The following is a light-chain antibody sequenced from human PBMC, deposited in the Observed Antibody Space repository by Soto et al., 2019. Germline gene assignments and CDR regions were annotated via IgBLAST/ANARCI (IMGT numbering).Light chain of an antibody. CDR3: QQSYSTSRT. J-gene: IGKJ1*01. CDR1: QSISSY. Sequence: DIQMTQSPSSLSASVGDRVAITCRASQSISSYLNWYQQKPGKAPKVLIYGASSLQSGAPSRFSGSGSGTDFTLTISSLQPEDFATYYCQQSYSTSRTFGQGTKVDIK. CDR2: GAS. V-gene: IGKV1-39*01.